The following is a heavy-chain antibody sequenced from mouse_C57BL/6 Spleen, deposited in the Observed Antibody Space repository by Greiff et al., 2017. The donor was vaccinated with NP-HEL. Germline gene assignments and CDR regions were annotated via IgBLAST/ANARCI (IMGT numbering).Heavy chain of an antibody. J-gene: IGHJ4*01. CDR3: AGGDDYAMDY. V-gene: IGHV5-15*01. CDR2: ISNLAYSI. D-gene: IGHD3-3*01. Sequence: EVKLMESGGGLVQPGGSLKLSCAASGFTFSDYGMAWVRQAPRKGPEWVAFISNLAYSIYYADTVTGRVTITRDKATNTLYLEMSSLRSADTDMYYCAGGDDYAMDYWGQGTSVTVSS. CDR1: GFTFSDYG.